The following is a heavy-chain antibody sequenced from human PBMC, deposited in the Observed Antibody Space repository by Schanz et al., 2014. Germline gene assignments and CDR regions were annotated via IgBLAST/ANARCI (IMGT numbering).Heavy chain of an antibody. Sequence: VQLVESGGGLVKPGGSLRLSCAASGFTFSSYAMSWVRQAPGKGLEWVSAISGSGGSSYYADSVKGRFTISRDNSKNTLYLQLNSLRAEDTAVYYCAKGRFGELSAFDIWGQGTKVTASS. D-gene: IGHD3-10*01. V-gene: IGHV3-23*04. CDR1: GFTFSSYA. CDR3: AKGRFGELSAFDI. J-gene: IGHJ3*02. CDR2: ISGSGGSS.